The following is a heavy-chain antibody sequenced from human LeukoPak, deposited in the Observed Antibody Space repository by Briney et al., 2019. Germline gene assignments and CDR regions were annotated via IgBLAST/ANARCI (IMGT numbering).Heavy chain of an antibody. CDR3: AKDFTRGQVGYSDY. V-gene: IGHV3-23*01. CDR1: GFTFSSYA. Sequence: GGSLRLSCAASGFTFSSYAMSWVRQAPGKGLEWVSAISGGGGSTYYADSVKGRFTISRDNSKNTLYLQMNSLRAEDTAVYYCAKDFTRGQVGYSDYWGQGTLVTVSS. CDR2: ISGGGGST. D-gene: IGHD5-18*01. J-gene: IGHJ4*02.